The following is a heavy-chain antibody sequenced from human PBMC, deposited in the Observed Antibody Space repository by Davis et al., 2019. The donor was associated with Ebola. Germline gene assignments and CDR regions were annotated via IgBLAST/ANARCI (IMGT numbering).Heavy chain of an antibody. D-gene: IGHD1-26*01. CDR1: GDSISSYY. V-gene: IGHV4-59*01. J-gene: IGHJ4*02. Sequence: PSETLSLTCTVAGDSISSYYWSWIRQPPGKGLEWIGYMYFSGSTNYNPSLKSRVTISVDTSKNQFSLKLSSVTAADTAVYYCAGGGDGSYFYFDYWGQGTLVTVSS. CDR2: MYFSGST. CDR3: AGGGDGSYFYFDY.